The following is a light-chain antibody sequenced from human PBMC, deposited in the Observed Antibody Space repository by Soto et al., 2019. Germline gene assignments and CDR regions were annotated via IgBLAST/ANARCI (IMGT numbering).Light chain of an antibody. Sequence: DILMTQSPSTLSASVGKRVTITCRASQSIYNWLAWYQQKPGKAPKLLIYDASTLEGGVPSRFSGSGSGTEFTLTISSLQPDDYATYFCQQYNSYSPYTFGQGTKLEI. CDR1: QSIYNW. J-gene: IGKJ2*01. CDR3: QQYNSYSPYT. CDR2: DAS. V-gene: IGKV1-5*01.